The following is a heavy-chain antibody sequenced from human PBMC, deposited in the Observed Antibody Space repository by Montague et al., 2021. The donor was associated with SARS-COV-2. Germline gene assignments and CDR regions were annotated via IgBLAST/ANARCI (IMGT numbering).Heavy chain of an antibody. CDR2: ISDSGGST. Sequence: SWSISCDASGFNFSSYAMSWVRQAPGKGLEWVSGISDSGGSTYYAYSVKGRFTISRDNSKNTLYLQMHSLSAEDKAVYYCAKGGERITMIVVVITLADFDYWGQGTLVTVSS. J-gene: IGHJ4*02. V-gene: IGHV3-23*01. CDR3: AKGGERITMIVVVITLADFDY. D-gene: IGHD3-22*01. CDR1: GFNFSSYA.